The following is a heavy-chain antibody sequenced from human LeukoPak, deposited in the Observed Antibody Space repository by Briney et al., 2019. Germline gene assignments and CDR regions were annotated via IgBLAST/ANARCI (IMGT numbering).Heavy chain of an antibody. CDR2: IWYDGSNK. Sequence: PGGSLRLSCAASGFTFSSYGMHWVRQAPGKGLEWVAVIWYDGSNKYYADSVKGRFTISRDNSKNTLYLQMNSLRAEDTAVYYCARALVVVPAAHFDYWGQGTLVTVSS. CDR3: ARALVVVPAAHFDY. J-gene: IGHJ4*02. CDR1: GFTFSSYG. V-gene: IGHV3-33*08. D-gene: IGHD2-2*01.